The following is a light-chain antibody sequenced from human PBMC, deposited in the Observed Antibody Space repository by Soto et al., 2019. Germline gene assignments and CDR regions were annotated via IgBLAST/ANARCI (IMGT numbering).Light chain of an antibody. J-gene: IGKJ2*01. CDR1: QSITTW. CDR2: GAS. Sequence: DIQLTQSPSTLSASVGDRVTITCRASQSITTWLAWYQQKPGKAPKLLIYGASSLESGVPSRFSGSGSGTKFTLTISSLQRDDIATYYCHQYDTYWYTFGQGTKVDIK. CDR3: HQYDTYWYT. V-gene: IGKV1-5*01.